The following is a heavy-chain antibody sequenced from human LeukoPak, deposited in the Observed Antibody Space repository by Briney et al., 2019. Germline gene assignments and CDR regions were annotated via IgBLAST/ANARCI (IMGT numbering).Heavy chain of an antibody. J-gene: IGHJ4*02. V-gene: IGHV4-39*07. CDR3: ARELWYSSGPVGY. Sequence: PSETLSLTCTVSGGSISSSSYYWDWIRQPPGKGLEWIGSLYYSGSTYYNPSLKSRVTISVDTSKNQFSLKLSSVTAADTAVYYCARELWYSSGPVGYWGQGTLVTVSS. D-gene: IGHD6-19*01. CDR1: GGSISSSSYY. CDR2: LYYSGST.